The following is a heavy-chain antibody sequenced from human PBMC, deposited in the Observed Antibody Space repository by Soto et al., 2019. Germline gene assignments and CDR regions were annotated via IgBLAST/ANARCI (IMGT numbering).Heavy chain of an antibody. CDR2: ISAYNGNT. V-gene: IGHV1-18*01. J-gene: IGHJ4*02. CDR1: GYTFTSYG. D-gene: IGHD2-2*01. Sequence: ASVKVSCKVSGYTFTSYGISWVRQAPGQGLEWMGWISAYNGNTNYAQKLQGRVTMTTGTSTSTAYMELRSLRSDDTAVYYCARDHGRRYCSSTSCRGTFDYWGQGTLVTVSS. CDR3: ARDHGRRYCSSTSCRGTFDY.